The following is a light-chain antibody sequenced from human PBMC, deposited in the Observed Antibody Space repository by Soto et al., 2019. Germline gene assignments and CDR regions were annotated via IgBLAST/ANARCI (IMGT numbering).Light chain of an antibody. CDR1: QSVRND. Sequence: EIVLTQSPATLSLSPGERATLSCRASQSVRNDLVWYHQKPGQAPRVLIYAASNWATGIPARFSGSGSGTDFTLTISSLEPEDFAVYYCQQRTTWPPTFGGGTKVEIK. J-gene: IGKJ4*01. V-gene: IGKV3-11*01. CDR2: AAS. CDR3: QQRTTWPPT.